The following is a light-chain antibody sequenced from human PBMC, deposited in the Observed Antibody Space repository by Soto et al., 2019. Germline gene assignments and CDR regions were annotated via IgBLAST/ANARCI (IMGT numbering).Light chain of an antibody. CDR1: QSVSSN. Sequence: EIVMTQSPAPLSLSPGLRATLSCRAIQSVSSNVAWNQRKPGQAPRLLTYGASTRASGIPARFSGSASGTEFNLTISSLTSEDFAVYYGQQYNNWSPGSFGQGIKVDIK. V-gene: IGKV3-15*01. CDR3: QQYNNWSPGS. J-gene: IGKJ1*01. CDR2: GAS.